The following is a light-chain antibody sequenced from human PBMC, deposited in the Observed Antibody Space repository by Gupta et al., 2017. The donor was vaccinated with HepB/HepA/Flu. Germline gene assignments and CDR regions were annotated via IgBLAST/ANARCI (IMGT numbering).Light chain of an antibody. CDR2: KNN. V-gene: IGLV10-54*04. CDR3: SAWDNSLSSHV. J-gene: IGLJ1*01. CDR1: NNKVGSEG. Sequence: QAGLIQPPSVSKGLKQTATLTCTGNNNKVGSEGAVWLQQHEGHPPKLLSYKNNDRPSGISERFSASRSGNTASLTITGLQAEYEADYFCSAWDNSLSSHVFGTGTKVNIL.